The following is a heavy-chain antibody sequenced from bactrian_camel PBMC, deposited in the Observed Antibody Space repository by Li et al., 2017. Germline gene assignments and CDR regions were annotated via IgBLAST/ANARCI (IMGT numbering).Heavy chain of an antibody. Sequence: QVQLVESGGGSVQAGGSLTLSCSASGYTDLRSRLCMGWFRQVPGKEREGVAAMFTGSGTGMTFYADSVKGRFTISQDNANTVYLQMNSLTPEDSAMYYCAAHNSNPDWAGRLTPRAYKYWGQGTQVTVS. CDR2: MFTGSGTGMT. CDR1: GYTDLRSRLC. CDR3: AAHNSNPDWAGRLTPRAYKY. J-gene: IGHJ4*01. D-gene: IGHD2*01. V-gene: IGHV3-3*01.